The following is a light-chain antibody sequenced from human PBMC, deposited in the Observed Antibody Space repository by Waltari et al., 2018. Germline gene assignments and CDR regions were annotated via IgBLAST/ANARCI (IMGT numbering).Light chain of an antibody. CDR3: QAYDENNPWV. J-gene: IGLJ3*02. CDR1: SGSSASAH. CDR2: EDN. Sequence: KFVLTQPLSVSESPGKTITISCTRSSGSSASAHVQWYQQRPGSAPSTVIYEDNRRPSGVSDRFSGSIDSSSNSASLTISGLKTEDEADYFCQAYDENNPWVIGGGTRLTVL. V-gene: IGLV6-57*04.